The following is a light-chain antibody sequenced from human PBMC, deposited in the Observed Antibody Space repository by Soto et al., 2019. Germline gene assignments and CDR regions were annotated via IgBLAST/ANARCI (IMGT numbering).Light chain of an antibody. J-gene: IGKJ1*01. V-gene: IGKV3D-15*01. CDR2: DAS. CDR1: ESIRND. CDR3: HQYNNWPPWT. Sequence: DIVMTQSPATLSVSPGERATLSCRASESIRNDLAWYQQKPGQAPRLLIYDASTRATGIPARFSGSGSGTAFTLTLSSLQSDDFAIYYCHQYNNWPPWTFGQGTKVEI.